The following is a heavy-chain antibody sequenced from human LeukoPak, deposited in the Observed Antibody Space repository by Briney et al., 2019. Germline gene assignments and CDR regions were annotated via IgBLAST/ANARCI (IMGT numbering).Heavy chain of an antibody. Sequence: PSETLSLTCAVYGGSFSGYYWSWIRQPPGKGLEWIGEINHSGSTNYNPSLKSRVTISVDTSKNQFSLKLSSVTAADTAVYYCARGRVAGTTGVDYWGQGTLVTVSS. V-gene: IGHV4-34*01. CDR1: GGSFSGYY. CDR3: ARGRVAGTTGVDY. CDR2: INHSGST. D-gene: IGHD6-19*01. J-gene: IGHJ4*02.